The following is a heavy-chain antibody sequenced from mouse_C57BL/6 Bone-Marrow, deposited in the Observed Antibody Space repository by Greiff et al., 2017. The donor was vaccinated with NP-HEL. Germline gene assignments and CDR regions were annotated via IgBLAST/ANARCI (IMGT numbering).Heavy chain of an antibody. Sequence: EVQLVESGGDLVKPGGSLKLSCAASGFTFSSYGMSWVRQTPDKRLEWVATISSGGSYTYYPDSVKGRFTISRDNAKNTLYLQMSSLKSEDTAMYYYANVLLRGYWYFDVWGTGTTVTVSS. CDR2: ISSGGSYT. J-gene: IGHJ1*03. D-gene: IGHD1-1*01. CDR1: GFTFSSYG. CDR3: ANVLLRGYWYFDV. V-gene: IGHV5-6*01.